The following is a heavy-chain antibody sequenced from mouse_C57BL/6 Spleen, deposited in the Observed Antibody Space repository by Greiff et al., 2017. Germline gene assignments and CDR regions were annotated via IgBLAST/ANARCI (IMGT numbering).Heavy chain of an antibody. J-gene: IGHJ3*01. CDR3: TREEVGYYDYDARYAY. V-gene: IGHV5-9-1*02. Sequence: EVHLVESGEGLVKPGGSLTLSCAASGFTFSSYAMSWVRQTPEKRLEWVAYISSGGDYIYYAATVTGRFTISRDNARITLYLQMSSLKSEDTAMYYCTREEVGYYDYDARYAYGGQGTLVTVSA. D-gene: IGHD2-4*01. CDR1: GFTFSSYA. CDR2: ISSGGDYI.